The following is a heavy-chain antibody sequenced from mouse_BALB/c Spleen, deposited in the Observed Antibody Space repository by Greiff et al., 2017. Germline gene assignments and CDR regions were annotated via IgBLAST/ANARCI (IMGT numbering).Heavy chain of an antibody. CDR2: IWSGGST. Sequence: VKVEESGPGLVQPSQSLSITCTVSGFSLTSYGVHWVRQSPGKGLEWLGVIWSGGSTDYNAAFISRLSISKDNSKSQVFFKMNSLQANDTAIYYCARNNGNYGTGFAYWGQGTLVTVSA. CDR3: ARNNGNYGTGFAY. J-gene: IGHJ3*01. D-gene: IGHD2-1*01. V-gene: IGHV2-2*02. CDR1: GFSLTSYG.